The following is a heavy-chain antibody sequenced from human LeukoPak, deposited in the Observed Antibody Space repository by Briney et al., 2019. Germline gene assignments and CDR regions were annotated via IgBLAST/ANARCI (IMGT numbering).Heavy chain of an antibody. V-gene: IGHV4-39*01. CDR1: GGSISSSSLY. CDR3: ARNASSLGAGAFDI. Sequence: SETLSLTCTVSGGSISSSSLYWAWIRQPPGKGLEWLGTVYYSGSTYYNPSLKSRVTISVDTSKNQFSLRLSSVTAADTALYYCARNASSLGAGAFDIWGQGTMVTVSS. D-gene: IGHD2-2*01. CDR2: VYYSGST. J-gene: IGHJ3*02.